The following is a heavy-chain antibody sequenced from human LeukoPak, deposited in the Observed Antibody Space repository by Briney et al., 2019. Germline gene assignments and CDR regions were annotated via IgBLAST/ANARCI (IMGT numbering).Heavy chain of an antibody. D-gene: IGHD2-15*01. V-gene: IGHV1-2*06. Sequence: GASVKVSCKASGYTFTGYYMHWVRQAPGQGLEWMGRINPNSGGTNYAQKFQGRVTLTRDTSLSTAYMELSRLRSDDTAVYYCAAPGYCSGGSCYPNWFDPWGQGTLVTVSS. CDR1: GYTFTGYY. J-gene: IGHJ5*02. CDR2: INPNSGGT. CDR3: AAPGYCSGGSCYPNWFDP.